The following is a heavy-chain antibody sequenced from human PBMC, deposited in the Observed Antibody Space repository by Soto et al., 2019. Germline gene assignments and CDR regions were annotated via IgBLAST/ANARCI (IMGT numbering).Heavy chain of an antibody. Sequence: GESLKISCAASGFTFSSYEMNWVRQAPGKGLEWVSYISSSGSTIYYADSVKGRFTISRDNAKNSLYLQMNSLRAEDTAVYYCARELTIAVAGTSRNYWGQGTLVTVSS. V-gene: IGHV3-48*03. J-gene: IGHJ4*02. D-gene: IGHD6-19*01. CDR1: GFTFSSYE. CDR2: ISSSGSTI. CDR3: ARELTIAVAGTSRNY.